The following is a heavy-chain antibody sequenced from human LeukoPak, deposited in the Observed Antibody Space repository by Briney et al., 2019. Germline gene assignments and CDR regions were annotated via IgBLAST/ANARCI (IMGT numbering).Heavy chain of an antibody. D-gene: IGHD2-2*01. J-gene: IGHJ5*02. CDR1: GGSFSGYY. Sequence: SETLSLTCAVHGGSFSGYYWSWIRQPPGKGLEWIGEINHSGSTNYNPSLKSRVTISVDTSKNQFSLKLSSVTAADTAVYYCAIHIVVVPAAKKKNWFDPWGQGTLVTVSS. CDR2: INHSGST. CDR3: AIHIVVVPAAKKKNWFDP. V-gene: IGHV4-34*01.